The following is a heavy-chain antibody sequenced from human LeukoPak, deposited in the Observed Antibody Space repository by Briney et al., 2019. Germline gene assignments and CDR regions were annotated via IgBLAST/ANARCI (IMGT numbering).Heavy chain of an antibody. J-gene: IGHJ4*02. CDR3: ARVSMGYYENY. D-gene: IGHD3-3*01. V-gene: IGHV3-74*01. CDR1: GLTFSSYW. CDR2: MNSDGSST. Sequence: GGSLRLSCAGSGLTFSSYWMHWVRQAPGKGLVWVSRMNSDGSSTSYADSVKGRFTISRDNAKNTLYLQMSSLRAEDTAVYYCARVSMGYYENYWGQGTLVTVSS.